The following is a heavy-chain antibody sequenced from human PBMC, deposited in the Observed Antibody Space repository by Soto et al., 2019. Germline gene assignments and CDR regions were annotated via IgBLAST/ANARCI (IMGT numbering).Heavy chain of an antibody. CDR2: ISYDGSNK. CDR1: GFTFSSYA. CDR3: ARDMDAYSSGWYVDY. Sequence: GGSLRLSCAASGFTFSSYAMHWVRQAPGKGLEWVAVISYDGSNKYYADSVKGRFTISRDNSKNTLYLQMNSLRAEDTAVYYCARDMDAYSSGWYVDYWGQGTMVTVSS. D-gene: IGHD6-19*01. V-gene: IGHV3-30-3*01. J-gene: IGHJ4*02.